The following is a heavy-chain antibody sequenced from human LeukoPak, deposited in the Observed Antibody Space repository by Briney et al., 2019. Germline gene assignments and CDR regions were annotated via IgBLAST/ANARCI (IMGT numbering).Heavy chain of an antibody. Sequence: ASMKVSCKASGYTFTGYYMHWVRQAPGQGLEWMGWINPNSGGTNYAQKFQGRVTMTRDTSISTAYMELSRLRSDDTAVYYCARDRSSGWSSIYFDYWGQGTLVTVSS. D-gene: IGHD6-19*01. J-gene: IGHJ4*02. CDR2: INPNSGGT. V-gene: IGHV1-2*02. CDR3: ARDRSSGWSSIYFDY. CDR1: GYTFTGYY.